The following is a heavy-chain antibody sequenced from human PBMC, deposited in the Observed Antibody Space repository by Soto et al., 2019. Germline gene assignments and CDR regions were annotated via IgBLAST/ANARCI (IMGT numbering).Heavy chain of an antibody. Sequence: SETLSVTCTLTRASTSTISYYPGWIRQPPGKGLEWIGSSYYSGSTYYNPSPKSRVTISIDTSKNQFSLKRSSVTAADTAVYYCPRHAVQGRGFTDSWGQGTLVT. CDR1: RASTSTISYY. V-gene: IGHV4-39*01. J-gene: IGHJ5*01. CDR3: PRHAVQGRGFTDS. CDR2: SYYSGST.